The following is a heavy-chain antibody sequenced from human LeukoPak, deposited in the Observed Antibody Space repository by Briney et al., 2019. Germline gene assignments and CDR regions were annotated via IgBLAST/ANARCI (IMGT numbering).Heavy chain of an antibody. CDR1: GGSFSGYY. J-gene: IGHJ6*03. V-gene: IGHV4-34*01. Sequence: SETLSLTCAVYGGSFSGYYWSWIRQPPGKGLEWIGEINHSGSTNYNPSLKSRVTIAVDTSKNQFSLKLSSATAADTAVYYCARDRGNGRRDGYNHYYYYYMDVWGQGTLVTVSS. CDR2: INHSGST. CDR3: ARDRGNGRRDGYNHYYYYYMDV. D-gene: IGHD5-24*01.